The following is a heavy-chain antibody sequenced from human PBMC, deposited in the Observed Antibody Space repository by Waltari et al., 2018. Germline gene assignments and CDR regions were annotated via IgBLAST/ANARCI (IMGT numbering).Heavy chain of an antibody. CDR1: GVTFSNAW. J-gene: IGHJ4*02. V-gene: IGHV3-15*01. D-gene: IGHD3-10*01. CDR3: TTNFPPWFRELLPDY. Sequence: EVQLVESGGGLVKPGGSLRLSCAASGVTFSNAWMSWVRPAPGRGMEWVGRIKSKTDGGTTDYASAVKGRFTIYSDDSRYSRYLQMNSLKADDTAVYYCTTNFPPWFRELLPDYWGQGTLVTVSS. CDR2: IKSKTDGGTT.